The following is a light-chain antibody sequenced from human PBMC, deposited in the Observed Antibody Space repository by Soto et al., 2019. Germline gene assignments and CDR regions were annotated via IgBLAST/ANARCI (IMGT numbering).Light chain of an antibody. V-gene: IGKV3-11*01. CDR1: QSVSEF. CDR3: QQRSKWPVT. J-gene: IGKJ4*01. CDR2: DAS. Sequence: GLSLSPATVSLSPGERATLSCRASQSVSEFLAWYQQKPGQAPRLLIYDASNRATGIPARFSGSGSGTDFTLTISSLEAEDFALYYCQQRSKWPVTFGGGTKVAIK.